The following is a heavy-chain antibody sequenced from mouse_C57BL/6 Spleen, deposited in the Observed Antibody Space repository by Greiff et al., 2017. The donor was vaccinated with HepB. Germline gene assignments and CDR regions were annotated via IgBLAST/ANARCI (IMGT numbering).Heavy chain of an antibody. Sequence: VQLVESGAELVKPGASVKLSCKASGYTFTSYWMHWVKQRPGRGLEWIGRIDPNSGGTKYNEKFKSKATLTVDKPSSTAYMQLSSLTSEDSAVYYCATNYGSSLPWYFDVWGTGTTVTVSS. CDR2: IDPNSGGT. CDR1: GYTFTSYW. J-gene: IGHJ1*03. D-gene: IGHD1-1*01. CDR3: ATNYGSSLPWYFDV. V-gene: IGHV1-72*01.